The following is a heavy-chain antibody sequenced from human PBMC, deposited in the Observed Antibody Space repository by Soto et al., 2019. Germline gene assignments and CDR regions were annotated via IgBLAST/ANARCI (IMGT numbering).Heavy chain of an antibody. CDR1: GGSINSYY. J-gene: IGHJ4*02. D-gene: IGHD3-16*01. CDR3: AREIPLGIGFYFDY. Sequence: PSETLSLTCTVSGGSINSYYWSWIRQPPGKELEWIGYIYSSGSTNYNPSLKSRVTISLDTSKKQFSLKLTSVTAADTAVYYCAREIPLGIGFYFDYWGQGTLVTVSS. V-gene: IGHV4-59*01. CDR2: IYSSGST.